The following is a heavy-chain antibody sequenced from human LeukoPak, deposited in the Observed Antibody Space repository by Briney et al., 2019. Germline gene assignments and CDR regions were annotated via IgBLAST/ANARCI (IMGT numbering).Heavy chain of an antibody. CDR3: ARDIRFLEWLPNNWFDP. V-gene: IGHV1-18*01. J-gene: IGHJ5*02. Sequence: GASVKVSCKASGYTFTSYGISWVRQAPGQGLEWMGWISAYNGNTNYAQKLQGRVTMTTDISTSTAYMELRSLRSDDTAVYYCARDIRFLEWLPNNWFDPWGQGTLVTVSS. CDR2: ISAYNGNT. D-gene: IGHD3-3*01. CDR1: GYTFTSYG.